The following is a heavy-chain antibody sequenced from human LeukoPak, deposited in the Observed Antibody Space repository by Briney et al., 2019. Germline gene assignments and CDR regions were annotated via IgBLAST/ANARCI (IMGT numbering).Heavy chain of an antibody. J-gene: IGHJ5*02. CDR1: GGSLSGYY. Sequence: SETLSLTCAVYGGSLSGYYWSWIRQPPGKGLEWIGEINHSGSTNYNPSLKSRVTISVDRSKNQFSLKLSSVTAADTAVYYCARVVGAAAGTNWFDPWGQGTLVTVSS. V-gene: IGHV4-34*01. D-gene: IGHD6-13*01. CDR2: INHSGST. CDR3: ARVVGAAAGTNWFDP.